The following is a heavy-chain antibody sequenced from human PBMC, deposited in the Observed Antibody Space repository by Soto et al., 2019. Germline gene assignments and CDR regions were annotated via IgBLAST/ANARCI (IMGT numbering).Heavy chain of an antibody. D-gene: IGHD6-13*01. CDR2: IIPIFGTA. Sequence: QVQLVQSGAEVKKPGSSVKVSCKASGGTFSSYAISWVRQAPGQGLEWMGGIIPIFGTANYAQKFQGRVTITADESTSTASMELSSLGSEDTAVYYCAIGLAAGNPVGYYSYYGMDVWGQGTTVTVSS. J-gene: IGHJ6*02. V-gene: IGHV1-69*12. CDR1: GGTFSSYA. CDR3: AIGLAAGNPVGYYSYYGMDV.